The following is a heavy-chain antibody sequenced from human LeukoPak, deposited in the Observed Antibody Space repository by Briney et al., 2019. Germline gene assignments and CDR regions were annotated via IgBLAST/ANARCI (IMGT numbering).Heavy chain of an antibody. CDR2: ISSSSSYI. CDR3: ARGAMYGYCSGGSCSTSGVFDY. Sequence: GGSLRLSCAASGFTFSSYSMNWVRQAPGEGLEWVSSISSSSSYIYYADSVKGRFTISRDNAKNSLYLQMNSLRAEDTAVYYCARGAMYGYCSGGSCSTSGVFDYWGQGTLVTVSS. V-gene: IGHV3-21*01. CDR1: GFTFSSYS. D-gene: IGHD2-15*01. J-gene: IGHJ4*02.